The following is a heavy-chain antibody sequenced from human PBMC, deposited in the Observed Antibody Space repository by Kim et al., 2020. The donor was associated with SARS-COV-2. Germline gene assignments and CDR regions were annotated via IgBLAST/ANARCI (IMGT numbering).Heavy chain of an antibody. J-gene: IGHJ6*02. Sequence: GGSLRLSCAASGFTFSSYAMSWVRQAPGKGLEWVSAISGSGGSTYDADSVKGRFTISRDNSKNTLYLQMKSLRAEDTAVYYCAKVGGYGMDVWGQGTTVTVSS. CDR2: ISGSGGST. CDR3: AKVGGYGMDV. V-gene: IGHV3-23*01. CDR1: GFTFSSYA.